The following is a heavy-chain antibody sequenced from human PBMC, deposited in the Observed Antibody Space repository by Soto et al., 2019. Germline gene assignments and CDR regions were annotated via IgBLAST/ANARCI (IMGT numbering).Heavy chain of an antibody. CDR3: ARAHYGDYGYGMDV. J-gene: IGHJ6*02. D-gene: IGHD4-17*01. CDR2: INYSGST. Sequence: SETLSLTCIVSSGSMSSSLNHWGWIRQPPGKGLEWIGNINYSGSTYYNPSLQSRLTISVDTSNNQFSLTLSSVTAADTAVYYCARAHYGDYGYGMDVWGQGTTVTVSS. CDR1: SGSMSSSLNH. V-gene: IGHV4-39*02.